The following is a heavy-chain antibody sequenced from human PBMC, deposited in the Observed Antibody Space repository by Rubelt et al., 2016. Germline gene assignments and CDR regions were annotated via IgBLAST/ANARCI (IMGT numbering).Heavy chain of an antibody. CDR2: IYYSGST. V-gene: IGHV4-61*08. CDR1: GGSISSGGYY. Sequence: TLSLTCTVSGGSISSGGYYWSWIRQHPGKGLEWIGYIYYSGSTNYNPSLKSRVTISMDTSKNQFFLKLSSVTAADTAVYYCATSGGNGGDFDYWGQGTLVTASS. CDR3: ATSGGNGGDFDY. D-gene: IGHD4-23*01. J-gene: IGHJ4*02.